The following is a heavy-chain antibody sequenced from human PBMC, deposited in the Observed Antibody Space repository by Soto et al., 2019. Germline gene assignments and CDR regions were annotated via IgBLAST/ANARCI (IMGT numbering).Heavy chain of an antibody. D-gene: IGHD2-15*01. CDR2: INHSGST. CDR1: GGSFSGFY. CDR3: VSKLGSCTGGSCNWYFDL. Sequence: QVQLQQWGAGLLKPSETLSLTWAVYGGSFSGFYWSWIRQPPGKGLEWIGEINHSGSTNYNPSLKSRVTISADTSKNQFSLQLSSVTAADTAVYYCVSKLGSCTGGSCNWYFDLWGRGTLVTVSS. V-gene: IGHV4-34*01. J-gene: IGHJ2*01.